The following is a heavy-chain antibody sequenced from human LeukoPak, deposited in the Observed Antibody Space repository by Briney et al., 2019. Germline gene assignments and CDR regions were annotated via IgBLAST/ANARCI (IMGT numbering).Heavy chain of an antibody. CDR2: ISGSGGST. J-gene: IGHJ4*02. Sequence: GGSLRFSCAASGFTFSSFAMSWVRQAPGKGLEWVSTISGSGGSTYYADSVKGRFTISRDNSKNTLYLQMNSLRAEDTALYYCAKDLSSSWFEGLDNWGQGTLVTVSS. CDR3: AKDLSSSWFEGLDN. D-gene: IGHD6-13*01. V-gene: IGHV3-23*01. CDR1: GFTFSSFA.